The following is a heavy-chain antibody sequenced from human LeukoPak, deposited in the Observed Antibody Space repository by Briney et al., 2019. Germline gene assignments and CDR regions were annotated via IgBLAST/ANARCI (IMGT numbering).Heavy chain of an antibody. CDR1: GGSFSGYY. V-gene: IGHV4-38-2*01. CDR3: ARDLVGATRGDDY. D-gene: IGHD1-26*01. CDR2: IYHSGST. J-gene: IGHJ4*02. Sequence: SETLSLTCAVYGGSFSGYYWGWIRQPPGKGLEWIGSIYHSGSTYYNPSLKSRVTISVDTSKDQFSLKLSSVTAADTAVYYCARDLVGATRGDDYWGQGTLVTVSS.